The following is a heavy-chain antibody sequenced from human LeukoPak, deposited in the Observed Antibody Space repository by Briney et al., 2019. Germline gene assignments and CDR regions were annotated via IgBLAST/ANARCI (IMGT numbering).Heavy chain of an antibody. CDR1: GFTFSSYA. CDR2: ISGSGGST. Sequence: PGGSLRLSCAASGFTFSSYAMSWVRQAPGKGLEWVSAISGSGGSTYYADSVKGRFTISRDNSENTLYLQMNSLRAEDTAVYYCAKYGDYVLHYFDYWGQGTLVTVSS. V-gene: IGHV3-23*01. D-gene: IGHD4-17*01. J-gene: IGHJ4*02. CDR3: AKYGDYVLHYFDY.